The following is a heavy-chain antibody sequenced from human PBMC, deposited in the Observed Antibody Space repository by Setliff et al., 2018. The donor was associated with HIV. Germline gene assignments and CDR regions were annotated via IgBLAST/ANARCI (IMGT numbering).Heavy chain of an antibody. J-gene: IGHJ6*03. Sequence: SETLSLTCTVSGGSISTFYWSWIRQPPGKGLEWIGYIYYSGSTNYNPSLKSRVTISVDTSKNQFSLKLSPVTAADTAVYYCARPRSGTYRGHYYYYMDVWGKGTTVTVSS. CDR1: GGSISTFY. CDR2: IYYSGST. V-gene: IGHV4-59*01. CDR3: ARPRSGTYRGHYYYYMDV. D-gene: IGHD3-10*01.